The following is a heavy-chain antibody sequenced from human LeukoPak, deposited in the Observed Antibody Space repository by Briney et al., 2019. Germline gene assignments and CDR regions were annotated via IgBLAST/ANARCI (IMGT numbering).Heavy chain of an antibody. D-gene: IGHD4-17*01. J-gene: IGHJ6*03. Sequence: GGSLRPSCAAPGFPFNTYGFTRVRQPPGKGLVWVSVFRSDGSSTSYADSVKGRFTISRDNAKNTLYLQMNSLRAEDTAVYYCASLTVTTTPGYMDVWGKGTTVTISS. CDR2: FRSDGSST. V-gene: IGHV3-74*01. CDR1: GFPFNTYG. CDR3: ASLTVTTTPGYMDV.